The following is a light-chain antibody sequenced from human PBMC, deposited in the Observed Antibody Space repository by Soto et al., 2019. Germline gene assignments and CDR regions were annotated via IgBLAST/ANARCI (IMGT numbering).Light chain of an antibody. J-gene: IGKJ4*01. CDR2: DAS. CDR3: QQYSTYPLT. CDR1: QSITTF. V-gene: IGKV1-5*01. Sequence: GDRVTITCRASQSITTFLAWYQQKPGKAPQILIYDASKLEPGVPSRLSGGGSGTEFTPTISSLQPDDFATYYCQQYSTYPLTFGGGTKVDI.